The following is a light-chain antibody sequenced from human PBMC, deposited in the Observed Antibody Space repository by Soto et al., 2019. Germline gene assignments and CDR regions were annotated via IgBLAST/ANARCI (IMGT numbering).Light chain of an antibody. CDR3: QSYDRSNQEV. CDR1: SGSIASNY. V-gene: IGLV6-57*03. CDR2: EDN. J-gene: IGLJ3*02. Sequence: NFMLTQPHSVSESPGQTVTISCTRSSGSIASNYVQWYQQRPGSAPTTVIYEDNQRPSGVPDRFSGSIDSSSNSASLTISGLKTEDEADYYCQSYDRSNQEVFGGGTQVTVL.